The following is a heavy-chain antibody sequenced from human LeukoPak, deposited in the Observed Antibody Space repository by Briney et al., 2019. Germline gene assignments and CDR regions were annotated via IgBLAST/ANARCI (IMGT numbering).Heavy chain of an antibody. J-gene: IGHJ6*03. CDR3: AREVGYCSSTSCFYYYYYMDV. Sequence: ASVKVSCKASGYTFTSYAMHWVRQAPGQRLEWMGWINAGNGNTNYAQKLQGRVTMTTDTSTSTAYMQLRSLRSDDTAVYYCAREVGYCSSTSCFYYYYYMDVWGKGTTVTVSS. D-gene: IGHD2-2*01. CDR1: GYTFTSYA. CDR2: INAGNGNT. V-gene: IGHV1-3*01.